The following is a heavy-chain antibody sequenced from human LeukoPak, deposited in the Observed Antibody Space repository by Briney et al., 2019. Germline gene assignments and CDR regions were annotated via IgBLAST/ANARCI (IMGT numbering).Heavy chain of an antibody. J-gene: IGHJ4*02. D-gene: IGHD3-10*01. CDR1: GYSISSGYY. CDR3: ARVYGPGSRYFDY. V-gene: IGHV4-38-2*01. Sequence: SETLSLTCGVSGYSISSGYYWGWIRQPPGEGLDWIGTIYHSGSTFYNPSLKSRVTTSVDTSKNQFSLKLSSVTAADTAVYYCARVYGPGSRYFDYWGQGTLVTVSS. CDR2: IYHSGST.